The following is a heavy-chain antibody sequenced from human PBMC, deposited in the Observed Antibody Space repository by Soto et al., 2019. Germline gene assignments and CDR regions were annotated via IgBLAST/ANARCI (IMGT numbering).Heavy chain of an antibody. J-gene: IGHJ6*03. CDR3: SAVYRYYYYMDV. V-gene: IGHV3-11*01. CDR2: ISSSGSTI. Sequence: QVQLVESGGGLVKPGGSLRLSCAASGFTFSDYYMSWIRQAPGKGLEWVSYISSSGSTIYYADSVKGRFTISRDNAKNSLYLQMNSLRAEDMAVYYCSAVYRYYYYMDVWGKGTTVTVSS. D-gene: IGHD1-20*01. CDR1: GFTFSDYY.